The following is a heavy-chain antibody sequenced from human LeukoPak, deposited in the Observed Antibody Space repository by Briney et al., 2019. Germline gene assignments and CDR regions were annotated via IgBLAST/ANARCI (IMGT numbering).Heavy chain of an antibody. CDR1: GYTFSNYA. J-gene: IGHJ5*02. D-gene: IGHD3-16*02. V-gene: IGHV7-4-1*02. CDR2: IHPSTGNP. CDR3: ARAFESLGGLSLPDH. Sequence: GASVKVSCKASGYTFSNYAMNWVRQAPGQGLEWMGWIHPSTGNPTYAQGFTRRFVFSLDAPVSTTYLLISSLKAEDTAVYYCARAFESLGGLSLPDHWGQGTLVTVSS.